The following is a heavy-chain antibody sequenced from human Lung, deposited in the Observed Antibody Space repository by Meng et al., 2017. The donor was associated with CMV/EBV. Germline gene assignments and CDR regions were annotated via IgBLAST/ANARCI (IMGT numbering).Heavy chain of an antibody. J-gene: IGHJ4*02. CDR1: GYTFTGYY. D-gene: IGHD1-26*01. CDR2: INPNSGGT. V-gene: IGHV1-2*02. Sequence: QVQLVMSGAEVKKPXXPGMGXCKAYGYTFTGYYMHWVRQAPGQGLEWMGWINPNSGGTNYAQKFQGRVTMTRDTSISTAYMELSRLRSDDTAVYYCATGWGATYRLDYXGQGTLVTVSS. CDR3: ATGWGATYRLDY.